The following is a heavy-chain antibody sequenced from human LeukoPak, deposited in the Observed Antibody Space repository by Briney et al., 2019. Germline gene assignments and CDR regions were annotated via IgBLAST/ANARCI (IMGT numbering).Heavy chain of an antibody. CDR2: IYHSGDT. V-gene: IGHV4-38-2*01. Sequence: PSETLSLTCVVSGYSVRSGYYWGWIRQPPGKRLEWIGSIYHSGDTYYNPSLKSRVTISVDTSKNQFSLKLSSVTAADTAVYYCARFDSTGYSSFDYWGQGTLVTVSS. J-gene: IGHJ4*02. CDR1: GYSVRSGYY. CDR3: ARFDSTGYSSFDY. D-gene: IGHD2-8*02.